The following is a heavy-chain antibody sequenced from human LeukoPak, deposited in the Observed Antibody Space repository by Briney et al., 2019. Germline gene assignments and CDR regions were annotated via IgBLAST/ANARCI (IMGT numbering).Heavy chain of an antibody. V-gene: IGHV3-30*04. CDR3: ARDRGGAVAG. D-gene: IGHD6-19*01. CDR1: GFTFSSYA. J-gene: IGHJ4*02. Sequence: GGSLRLSCAASGFTFSSYAMHWVRQAPGKGLEWVAVISYDGSNKYYADSVKGRFTISRDNSKNTLYLQMNSLRAEDTAVYYCARDRGGAVAGWGQGTLATVSS. CDR2: ISYDGSNK.